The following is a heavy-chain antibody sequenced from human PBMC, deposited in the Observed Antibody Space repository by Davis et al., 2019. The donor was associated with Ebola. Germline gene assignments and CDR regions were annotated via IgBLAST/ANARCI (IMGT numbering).Heavy chain of an antibody. D-gene: IGHD3-9*01. CDR2: TSSSSTYT. J-gene: IGHJ5*01. CDR1: PFTLSSYW. Sequence: PPRSLTLSCPPSPFTLSSYWTSWVRQAQGKGLEWVSYTSSSSTYTNYADSVKGRFTISRDNAKNSLYLRLNSLRAEDTALYHCARVNAVTGYSRFDSWGQGTMVTVSS. CDR3: ARVNAVTGYSRFDS. V-gene: IGHV3-21*05.